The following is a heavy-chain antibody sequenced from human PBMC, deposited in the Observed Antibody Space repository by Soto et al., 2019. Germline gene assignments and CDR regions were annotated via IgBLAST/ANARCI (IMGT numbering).Heavy chain of an antibody. Sequence: SETLSLTCTVSGGSISSSSYYWGWIRQPPGKGLEWIGSIYYSGSTYYNPSLKSRVTISVDTSKNQFSLKLSSVTAADTAVYYCARLEGILEWLSNFDYWGQGTLVTVSS. CDR1: GGSISSSSYY. D-gene: IGHD3-3*01. CDR3: ARLEGILEWLSNFDY. V-gene: IGHV4-39*01. CDR2: IYYSGST. J-gene: IGHJ4*02.